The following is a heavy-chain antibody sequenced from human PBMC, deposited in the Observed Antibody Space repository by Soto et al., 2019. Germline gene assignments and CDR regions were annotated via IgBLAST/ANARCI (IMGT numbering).Heavy chain of an antibody. CDR3: AKDAYYGSGSYYYFDS. D-gene: IGHD3-10*01. V-gene: IGHV3-23*01. Sequence: EVQLLESGGGLVQPGGSLRLSCAASGFTFSKYGMNWVRQAPGKGLEWVSAISGTESSTYYADSVKGRFTISTDTSKNTLYLHMTSLRAEDTAVYYCAKDAYYGSGSYYYFDSWGQGTLVTVSS. CDR1: GFTFSKYG. CDR2: ISGTESST. J-gene: IGHJ4*02.